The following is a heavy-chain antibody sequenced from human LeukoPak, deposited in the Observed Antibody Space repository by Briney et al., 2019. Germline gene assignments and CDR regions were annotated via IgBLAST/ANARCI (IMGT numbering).Heavy chain of an antibody. CDR3: AGGNYDFWSGHRYYYYMDV. Sequence: GASVKVSCKASGYTFTGFYMHWVRQAPGQGLEWMGWINPNSGNTNYAQKLQGRVTMTTDTSTSTAYMELRSLRSDDTAVYYCAGGNYDFWSGHRYYYYMDVWGKGTTVTVSS. J-gene: IGHJ6*03. CDR1: GYTFTGFY. D-gene: IGHD3-3*01. CDR2: INPNSGNT. V-gene: IGHV1-18*04.